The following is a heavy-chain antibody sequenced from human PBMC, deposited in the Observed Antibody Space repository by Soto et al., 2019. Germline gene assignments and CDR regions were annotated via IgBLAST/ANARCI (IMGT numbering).Heavy chain of an antibody. CDR2: VTGSGSYA. CDR1: GFTFGDYY. V-gene: IGHV3-11*06. Sequence: PGGSLRLSCAASGFTFGDYYMSWIRQAPGKGLEWVSFVTGSGSYANYADSVKGRFTISRDNAKNILYLQMNSLRVDDTAVYYCEREAARPDSWGQGTLVTVSS. D-gene: IGHD2-15*01. J-gene: IGHJ4*02. CDR3: EREAARPDS.